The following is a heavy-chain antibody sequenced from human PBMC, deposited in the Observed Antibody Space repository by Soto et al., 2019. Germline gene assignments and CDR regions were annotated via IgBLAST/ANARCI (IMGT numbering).Heavy chain of an antibody. V-gene: IGHV4-59*01. Sequence: SETLSLTCTVSGGSISSYYWSWIRQPPGKGLEWIGYIYYSGSTNYNPSLKSRVTISVDTSKNQFSLKLSSVTAADTAVYYCGRDSDFGMIVPYYGGQGPRVTVPS. CDR2: IYYSGST. J-gene: IGHJ4*02. D-gene: IGHD3-22*01. CDR1: GGSISSYY. CDR3: GRDSDFGMIVPYY.